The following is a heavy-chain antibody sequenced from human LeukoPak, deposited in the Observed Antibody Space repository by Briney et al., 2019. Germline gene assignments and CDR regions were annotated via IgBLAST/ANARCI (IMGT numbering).Heavy chain of an antibody. CDR2: ISYDGSNK. Sequence: GGSLRLSCAASGFTFSSYGMHWVRQAPGKGLEWVAVISYDGSNKCYADSVKGRFTIHRDNSKNTLYLQMNSLRAEDTAVYYCAKDSTISPFDYWGQGTLVTVSS. V-gene: IGHV3-30*18. J-gene: IGHJ4*02. CDR1: GFTFSSYG. CDR3: AKDSTISPFDY. D-gene: IGHD5/OR15-5a*01.